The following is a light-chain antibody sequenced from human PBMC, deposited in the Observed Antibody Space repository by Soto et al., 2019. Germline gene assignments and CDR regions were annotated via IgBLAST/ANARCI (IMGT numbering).Light chain of an antibody. J-gene: IGKJ1*01. CDR3: QRYGRSGT. V-gene: IGKV3-20*01. CDR2: GAS. CDR1: QSVSNN. Sequence: EIVVTQSPATLSVYPGERATLSCRASQSVSNNLAWYQQKPGQAPRLLIYGASTRATGIPARFSGSGSGTDFTITSSRLEHVDFSVYYCQRYGRSGTFGQGTKVDI.